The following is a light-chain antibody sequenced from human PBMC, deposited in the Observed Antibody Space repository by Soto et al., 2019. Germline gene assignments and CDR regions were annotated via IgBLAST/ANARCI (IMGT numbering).Light chain of an antibody. CDR3: TSYTTTTLEV. CDR1: SSDVGGYNY. CDR2: EVS. Sequence: QSALTQPASVSGSPGQSITISCTGSSSDVGGYNYVSWYQQHPGKAPKLMIYEVSNRPSGISNRFSGSKSGNTASLTLSGLQAEDEADYYCTSYTTTTLEVFGTGTKLTVL. V-gene: IGLV2-14*01. J-gene: IGLJ1*01.